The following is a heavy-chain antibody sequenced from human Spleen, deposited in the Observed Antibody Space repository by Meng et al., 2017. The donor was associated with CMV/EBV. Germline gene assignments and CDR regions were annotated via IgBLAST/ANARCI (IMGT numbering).Heavy chain of an antibody. CDR1: GFTFSSYA. V-gene: IGHV3-30*04. CDR2: ISYDGSNK. J-gene: IGHJ6*02. D-gene: IGHD2-2*01. CDR3: ARDLCSSTSCPYYYYYGMDV. Sequence: GGSLRLSCAASGFTFSSYAMHWVRQAPGKGLEWVAVISYDGSNKYYADSVKGRFTIYRDNSKNTLYLQMNSLRAEDTAVYYCARDLCSSTSCPYYYYYGMDVWGQGTTVTVSS.